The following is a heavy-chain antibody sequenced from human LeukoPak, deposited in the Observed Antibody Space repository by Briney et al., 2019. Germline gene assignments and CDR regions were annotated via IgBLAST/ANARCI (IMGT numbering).Heavy chain of an antibody. CDR2: IYPGDSDT. V-gene: IGHV5-51*01. CDR3: AMQIYRDDAFDI. Sequence: LKNPSNNPEYGVSSNWVDRVGQMTGKRIEWMGIIYPGDSDTRYSPSFQGQVTISADRSITTAYLQWSSLKASDTAMYYCAMQIYRDDAFDIWGQGTMVTVSS. J-gene: IGHJ3*02. CDR1: EYGVSSNW. D-gene: IGHD3-16*02.